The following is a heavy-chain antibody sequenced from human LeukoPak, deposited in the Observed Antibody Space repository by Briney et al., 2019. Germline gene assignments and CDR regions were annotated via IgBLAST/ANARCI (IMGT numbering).Heavy chain of an antibody. CDR2: IYYSGST. D-gene: IGHD1-14*01. Sequence: SETLSLTCTVSDGSISSGGYYWSWIRQHPGKGLEWIGYIYYSGSTYYNPSLKSRVTISVDTSKNQFSLKLSSVTAADTAVYYCARDPYGTGWFDPWGQGTLVTVSS. V-gene: IGHV4-31*03. CDR3: ARDPYGTGWFDP. CDR1: DGSISSGGYY. J-gene: IGHJ5*02.